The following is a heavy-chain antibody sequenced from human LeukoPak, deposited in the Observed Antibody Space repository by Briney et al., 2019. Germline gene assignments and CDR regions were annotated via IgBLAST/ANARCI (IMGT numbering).Heavy chain of an antibody. CDR3: AKDGSSSSPFDY. V-gene: IGHV3-23*01. CDR2: LSSSGGDT. Sequence: GGSLRLSCAASGFTFSSYVMSWVRQAPGKGLDWVSSLSSSGGDTYYSDSVKGRFTISRDNSKNTLYLQMNSLRVEDTAVYYCAKDGSSSSPFDYWGQGTLVTVSS. CDR1: GFTFSSYV. D-gene: IGHD6-6*01. J-gene: IGHJ4*02.